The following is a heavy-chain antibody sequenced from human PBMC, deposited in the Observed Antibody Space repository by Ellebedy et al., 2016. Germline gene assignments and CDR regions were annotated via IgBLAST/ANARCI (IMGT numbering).Heavy chain of an antibody. CDR3: AGYSRGITAAGTSLHY. CDR1: GFTVSDNY. D-gene: IGHD6-13*01. V-gene: IGHV3-53*01. J-gene: IGHJ4*02. Sequence: GGSLRLSCAVPGFTVSDNYMSGVRQAPGKGLEWVAITISRDNSKNTLYLQMNSLRAEDTAVYYCAGYSRGITAAGTSLHYWGQGTLVTVSS.